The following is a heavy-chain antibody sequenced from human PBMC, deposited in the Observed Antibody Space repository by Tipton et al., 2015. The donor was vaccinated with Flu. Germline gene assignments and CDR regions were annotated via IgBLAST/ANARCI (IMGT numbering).Heavy chain of an antibody. CDR2: ISHTGNT. D-gene: IGHD3-9*01. CDR1: GYSITSGFF. V-gene: IGHV4-38-2*01. CDR3: ARVAPPDNDDYDCL. J-gene: IGHJ4*02. Sequence: TLSLTCAVSGYSITSGFFWGWIRLPPGKGLEWIATISHTGNTFYYPSLKSRATISIDSSKNQFSLRLSSVTAADTAVYYCARVAPPDNDDYDCLWGQGTLVTVSS.